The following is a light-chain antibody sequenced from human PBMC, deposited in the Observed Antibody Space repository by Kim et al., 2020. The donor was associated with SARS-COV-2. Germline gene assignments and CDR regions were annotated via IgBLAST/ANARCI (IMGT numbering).Light chain of an antibody. Sequence: NFMLTQPHSVSESPGKTVTISCTGSSGSIASNYVQWFQQRPGSAPTTVIYEDNQRLSGVPDRFSGSIDSSSNSASLTISGLKTEDEADYYCQSYDSSNQVFGGGTQLTVL. CDR2: EDN. V-gene: IGLV6-57*02. CDR1: SGSIASNY. CDR3: QSYDSSNQV. J-gene: IGLJ3*02.